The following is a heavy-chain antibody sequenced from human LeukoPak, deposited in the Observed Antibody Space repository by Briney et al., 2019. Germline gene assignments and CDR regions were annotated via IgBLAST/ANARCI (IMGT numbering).Heavy chain of an antibody. CDR2: IYYSGST. CDR3: ARRSIAGPFDY. V-gene: IGHV4-39*01. D-gene: IGHD6-6*01. CDR1: GGCISSSSYY. Sequence: SETLSLTCTVSGGCISSSSYYWGWIRQPPGKGLEWIGSIYYSGSTYYNPSLKSRVTISVDTSKNQFSLKLSSVTAADTAVYYCARRSIAGPFDYWGQGTLVTVSS. J-gene: IGHJ4*02.